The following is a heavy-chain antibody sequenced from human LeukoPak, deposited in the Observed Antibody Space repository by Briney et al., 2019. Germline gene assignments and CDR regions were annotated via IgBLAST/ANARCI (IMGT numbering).Heavy chain of an antibody. D-gene: IGHD3-3*01. Sequence: PGGSLRLSCAASGFTFSSYSMSWVRQAPGKGLEWVANIKQDGSEKYYVDSVKGRFTISRDNAKNSLYLQMNSLRAEDTAVYYCARTTPPYYDFWSGYYTGYFDYWGQGTLVTVSS. J-gene: IGHJ4*02. V-gene: IGHV3-7*01. CDR2: IKQDGSEK. CDR3: ARTTPPYYDFWSGYYTGYFDY. CDR1: GFTFSSYS.